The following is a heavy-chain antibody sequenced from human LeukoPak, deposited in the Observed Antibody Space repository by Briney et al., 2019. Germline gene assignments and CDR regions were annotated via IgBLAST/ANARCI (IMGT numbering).Heavy chain of an antibody. CDR1: GDSVFSNSGA. J-gene: IGHJ4*02. V-gene: IGHV6-1*01. D-gene: IGHD3-10*01. Sequence: SRTLSLTCAIFGDSVFSNSGAWNWIRQSPSRGLEWLGRTFYRSQWYNDYAVSVKGRIVINPDTSKNQFSLQLNSVTPEDTAVYYCAREEAGTYGFEYWGQGTLVTVSS. CDR2: TFYRSQWYN. CDR3: AREEAGTYGFEY.